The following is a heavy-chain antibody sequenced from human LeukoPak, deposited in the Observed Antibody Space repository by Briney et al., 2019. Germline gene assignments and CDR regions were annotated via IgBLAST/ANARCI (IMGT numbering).Heavy chain of an antibody. Sequence: ASVKVSCKASGGTFSSYAISWVRQAPGQGLEWMGRIIPIFGTANYAQKYQGRVTITTDESTSTAYMELSSLRSEDTAVYYCASRYCSGGSCYPGYYFDYWGQGTLVTVSS. CDR3: ASRYCSGGSCYPGYYFDY. D-gene: IGHD2-15*01. CDR2: IIPIFGTA. J-gene: IGHJ4*02. V-gene: IGHV1-69*05. CDR1: GGTFSSYA.